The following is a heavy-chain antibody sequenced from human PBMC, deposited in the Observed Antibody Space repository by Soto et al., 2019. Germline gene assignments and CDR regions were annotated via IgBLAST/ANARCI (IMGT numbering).Heavy chain of an antibody. V-gene: IGHV1-69*13. Sequence: SVKVSCKASGGTFSSYAISWVRQAPGQGLEWMGGTIPIFGTANYAQKFQGRVTITADESTSTAYMELSSLRSEDTAVYYCARGGYSSGWYYSFDYWGQGTLVTVSS. CDR3: ARGGYSSGWYYSFDY. CDR2: TIPIFGTA. CDR1: GGTFSSYA. J-gene: IGHJ4*02. D-gene: IGHD6-19*01.